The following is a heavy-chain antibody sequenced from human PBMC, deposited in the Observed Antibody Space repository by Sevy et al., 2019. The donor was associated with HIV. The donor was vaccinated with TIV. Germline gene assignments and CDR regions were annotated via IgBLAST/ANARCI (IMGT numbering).Heavy chain of an antibody. CDR2: ISYSGNT. J-gene: IGHJ3*02. V-gene: IGHV4-30-4*01. CDR3: ARRLYGDYSDAFDI. CDR1: GGSISSSDYY. Sequence: SETLSLTCTVPGGSISSSDYYWSWIRQPPGKGLEWIGYISYSGNTYYSPSLKSRVTISGDTSQNQCSLKLSSVTAADTAVYYCARRLYGDYSDAFDIWGQGTVVTVSS. D-gene: IGHD4-17*01.